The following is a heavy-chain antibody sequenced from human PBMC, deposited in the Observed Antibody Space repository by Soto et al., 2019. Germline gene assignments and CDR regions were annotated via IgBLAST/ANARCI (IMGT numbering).Heavy chain of an antibody. D-gene: IGHD3-16*01. Sequence: QVRLQESAPELVKPSGPLSPSCSAPGGSIIGHYWSWVRQTPGKEFEWIGYMYYSGSTNYNPSLKSRVTISVDTSKNHFSLRLTSVTAADTAVYYCARGPYYDLIWNYYYMDVWGKGTTVTVSS. J-gene: IGHJ6*03. CDR2: MYYSGST. CDR1: GGSIIGHY. V-gene: IGHV4-59*08. CDR3: ARGPYYDLIWNYYYMDV.